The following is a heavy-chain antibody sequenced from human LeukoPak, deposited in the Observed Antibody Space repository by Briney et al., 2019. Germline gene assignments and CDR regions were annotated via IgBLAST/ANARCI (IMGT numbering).Heavy chain of an antibody. V-gene: IGHV4-39*01. D-gene: IGHD4-17*01. CDR2: IYYSGST. CDR1: GGSISSSSYY. J-gene: IGHJ4*02. CDR3: TSGDLTTVTRTGGWYFDY. Sequence: SETLSLTCTVSGGSISSSSYYWGWIRQPPGKGLEWIGSIYYSGSTYYNPSLKSRVTISVDTSKNQFSLKLSSVTAADTGVYYCTSGDLTTVTRTGGWYFDYWGQGTLVTVSS.